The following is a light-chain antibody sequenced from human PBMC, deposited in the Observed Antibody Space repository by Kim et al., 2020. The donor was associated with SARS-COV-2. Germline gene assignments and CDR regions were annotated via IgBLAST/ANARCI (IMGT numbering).Light chain of an antibody. V-gene: IGKV1-39*01. Sequence: DIQMTQSPSSLSASVGDRVTITCRTTQSISSHLNWYQQKPGRAPKLLISAASTLQGGVPSRFSGSGSETDFTLTISSLQPEDFATYFCQQSYIPPFTFGRGTKVDIK. J-gene: IGKJ3*01. CDR1: QSISSH. CDR3: QQSYIPPFT. CDR2: AAS.